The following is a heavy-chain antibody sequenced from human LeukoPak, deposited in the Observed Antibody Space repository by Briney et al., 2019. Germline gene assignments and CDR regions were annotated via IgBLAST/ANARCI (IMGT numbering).Heavy chain of an antibody. V-gene: IGHV1-46*01. CDR3: ARASIVVAHWDYYYYGMDV. CDR1: GGTFSSYA. CDR2: INPSGGST. Sequence: ASVKVSCKSSGGTFSSYAISWVRQAPGQGLEWMGIINPSGGSTSYAQKFQGRVTMTRDTSTSTVYMELSSLRSEDTAVYYCARASIVVAHWDYYYYGMDVWGQGTTVTVSS. J-gene: IGHJ6*02. D-gene: IGHD2-21*01.